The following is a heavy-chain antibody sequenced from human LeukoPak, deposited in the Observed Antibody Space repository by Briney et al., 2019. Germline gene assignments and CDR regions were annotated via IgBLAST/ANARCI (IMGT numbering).Heavy chain of an antibody. CDR2: IYHSGST. Sequence: PSETLSLTCAVSGYSISSDYYRGWIRQAPGKGLEWIGSIYHSGSTYYNPSLKSRVTISLDTSKKQFSLKLSSVTAADTAVYYCARIRGGSFYYYYYIDVWGKGTTVTVSS. CDR3: ARIRGGSFYYYYYIDV. J-gene: IGHJ6*03. V-gene: IGHV4-38-2*01. D-gene: IGHD2-15*01. CDR1: GYSISSDYY.